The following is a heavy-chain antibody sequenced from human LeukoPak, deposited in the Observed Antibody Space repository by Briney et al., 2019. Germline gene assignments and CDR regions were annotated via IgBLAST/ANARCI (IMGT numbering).Heavy chain of an antibody. Sequence: PSETLSLTCTVSGGSISSGSYYWSWIRQPAGKGLEWIGRIYTSGSTNYNPSLKSRVTMSVDTSKNQFSLKLSSVTAADTAVYYCARDLGVDCSGGSCYSLGDNWFDPWGQGTLVTVSS. CDR3: ARDLGVDCSGGSCYSLGDNWFDP. CDR1: GGSISSGSYY. J-gene: IGHJ5*02. CDR2: IYTSGST. V-gene: IGHV4-61*02. D-gene: IGHD2-15*01.